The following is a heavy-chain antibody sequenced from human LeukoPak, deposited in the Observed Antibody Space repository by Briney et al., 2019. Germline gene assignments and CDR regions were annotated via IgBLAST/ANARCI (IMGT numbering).Heavy chain of an antibody. V-gene: IGHV4-34*01. CDR2: INHSGST. Sequence: SETLSLTCAVYGGSFSGYYWSWIRQPPGKGLEWIGEINHSGSTNYNPSLKSRVTISVDTSKNQFSLKLSSVTAADTAVYYCARLKYYYDSSGSRAEYFQHWGQGTLVTASS. J-gene: IGHJ1*01. CDR3: ARLKYYYDSSGSRAEYFQH. CDR1: GGSFSGYY. D-gene: IGHD3-22*01.